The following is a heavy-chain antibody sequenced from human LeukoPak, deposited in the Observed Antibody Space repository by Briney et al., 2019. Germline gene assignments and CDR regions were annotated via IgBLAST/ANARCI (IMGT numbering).Heavy chain of an antibody. V-gene: IGHV4-39*01. CDR2: IYYSGST. CDR1: GGFISSSSYY. Sequence: SETLSLTCTVSGGFISSSSYYWGWIRQPPGKGLEWIGSIYYSGSTYYNPSLKSRVTISVDTSKTQFSLQLSSVTAADTAVYYCHMGTEMTTVNYYYYYMDVWGKGTTVTISS. CDR3: HMGTEMTTVNYYYYYMDV. J-gene: IGHJ6*03. D-gene: IGHD4-17*01.